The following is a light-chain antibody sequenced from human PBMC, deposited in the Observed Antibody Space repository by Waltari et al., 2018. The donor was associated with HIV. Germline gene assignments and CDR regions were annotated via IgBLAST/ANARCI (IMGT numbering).Light chain of an antibody. Sequence: EIVLTQSPGTLSLSPGERATLSCRTSQSLSSDFVAWYQQRPGQAPRLLIYAASRRATGIPDRFSGGGSGTDFTLIITRLEPEDFAVYYCQQYGDSPSFGQGTKVEIK. CDR1: QSLSSDF. V-gene: IGKV3-20*01. J-gene: IGKJ1*01. CDR3: QQYGDSPS. CDR2: AAS.